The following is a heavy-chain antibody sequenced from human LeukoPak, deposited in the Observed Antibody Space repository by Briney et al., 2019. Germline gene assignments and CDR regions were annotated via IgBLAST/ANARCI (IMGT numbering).Heavy chain of an antibody. V-gene: IGHV3-48*03. CDR1: GFTFSSYE. Sequence: PGGSLRLSCAASGFTFSSYEMNWVRQAPGKGLEWVSYIGSSDSTKYYADSMKGRFTISRDNAKNSLYLQMNSLRAEDTAVYYCARARVRQTPDYWGQGTLVTVSS. CDR2: IGSSDSTK. CDR3: ARARVRQTPDY. D-gene: IGHD4/OR15-4a*01. J-gene: IGHJ4*02.